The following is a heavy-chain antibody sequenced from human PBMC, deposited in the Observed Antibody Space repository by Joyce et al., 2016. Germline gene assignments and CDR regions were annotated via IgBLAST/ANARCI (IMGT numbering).Heavy chain of an antibody. CDR1: GFTFSTYW. Sequence: EVQLVESGGGLVQPGGSLRLSCAASGFTFSTYWMSWVRHGPGKGLEGVANIKQDGSEKYYVDSVKGRFTISRDNAKNSLYLQMNSLRVEDTAVYYCARGQDFYGSGSQPLDCWGQGTLVTVSS. J-gene: IGHJ4*02. CDR2: IKQDGSEK. CDR3: ARGQDFYGSGSQPLDC. V-gene: IGHV3-7*01. D-gene: IGHD3-10*01.